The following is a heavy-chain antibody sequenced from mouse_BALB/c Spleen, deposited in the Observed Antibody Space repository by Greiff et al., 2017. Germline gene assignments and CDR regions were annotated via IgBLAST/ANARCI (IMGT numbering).Heavy chain of an antibody. V-gene: IGHV1-4*02. J-gene: IGHJ2*01. CDR1: GYTFTSYT. CDR3: ARDRDSNDFDY. CDR2: INPSSGYT. Sequence: VQLKESAAELARPGASVKMSCKASGYTFTSYTMHWVKQRPGQGLEWIGYINPSSGYTEYNQKFKDKTTLTADKSSSTAYMQLSSLTSEDSAVYYCARDRDSNDFDYWGQGTTLTVSS.